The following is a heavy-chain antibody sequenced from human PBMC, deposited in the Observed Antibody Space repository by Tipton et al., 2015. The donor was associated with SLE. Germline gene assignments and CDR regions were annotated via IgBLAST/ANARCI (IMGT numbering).Heavy chain of an antibody. CDR1: GFTFSRYS. Sequence: SLRLSCAASGFTFSRYSMNWVRQAPGKGLEWVSYISNSGSTTIYYADSVRGRFTISRDDAKNSLYLQMNSLRAEDTAVYYCVTDFWSGYSRTIDYWGQGTLVTVSS. CDR3: VTDFWSGYSRTIDY. J-gene: IGHJ4*02. CDR2: ISNSGSTTI. V-gene: IGHV3-48*04. D-gene: IGHD3-3*01.